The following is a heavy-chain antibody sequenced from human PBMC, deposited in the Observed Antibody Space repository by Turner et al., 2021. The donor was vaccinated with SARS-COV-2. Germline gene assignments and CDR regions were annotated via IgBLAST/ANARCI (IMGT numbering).Heavy chain of an antibody. CDR1: EFTFSSDG. CDR3: ARDHYYDSSGYTLDAFDI. CDR2: IFYDVSNK. V-gene: IGHV3-33*01. D-gene: IGHD3-22*01. J-gene: IGHJ3*02. Sequence: QVQLVESGGGVVQPGRSLRLSCATSEFTFSSDGMHWVRQAPGKGLEWVAVIFYDVSNKYYADSVKGRFTISRDNSKNTLYLQMNSLRAEDTAGYYCARDHYYDSSGYTLDAFDIWGQGTMVTISS.